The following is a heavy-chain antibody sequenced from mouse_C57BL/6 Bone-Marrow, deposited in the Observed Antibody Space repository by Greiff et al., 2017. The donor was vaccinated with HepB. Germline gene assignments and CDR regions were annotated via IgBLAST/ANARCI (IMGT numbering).Heavy chain of an antibody. V-gene: IGHV1-42*01. CDR2: INPSTGGT. D-gene: IGHD6-1*01. CDR3: ARNPSEDYFDY. CDR1: GYSFTGYY. Sequence: DVQLQQSGPELVKPGASVKISCKASGYSFTGYYMNWVKQSPEKSLEWIGEINPSTGGTTYNQKFKAKATLTVDKSSSTAYMQLKSLTSEDSAVYYCARNPSEDYFDYWGQGTTPTVSS. J-gene: IGHJ2*01.